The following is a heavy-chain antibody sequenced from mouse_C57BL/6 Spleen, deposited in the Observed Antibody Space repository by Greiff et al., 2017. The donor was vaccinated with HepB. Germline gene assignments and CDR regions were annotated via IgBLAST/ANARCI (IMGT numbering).Heavy chain of an antibody. CDR3: ARRIHYYGSSYDAMDY. CDR2: ISSGSSTI. CDR1: GFTFSDYG. D-gene: IGHD1-1*01. V-gene: IGHV5-17*01. Sequence: EVHLVESGGGLVKPGGSLKLSCAASGFTFSDYGMHWVRQAPEKGLEWVAYISSGSSTIYYADTVKGRFTISRDNAKNTLFLQMTSLRSEDTAMYYCARRIHYYGSSYDAMDYWGQGTSVTVSS. J-gene: IGHJ4*01.